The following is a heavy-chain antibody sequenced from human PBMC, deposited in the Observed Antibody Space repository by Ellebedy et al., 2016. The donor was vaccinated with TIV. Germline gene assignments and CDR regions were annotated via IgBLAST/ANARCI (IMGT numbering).Heavy chain of an antibody. J-gene: IGHJ3*02. V-gene: IGHV4-34*01. Sequence: SETLSLXXAVYGGSFSGYYWSWIRQPPGKGLEWIGEINHSGSTNYNPSLKSRVTISVDTSKNQFSLKLSSVTAADTAVYYCAGGGGYCSGGSCLGAFDIWGQGTMVTVSS. CDR1: GGSFSGYY. CDR2: INHSGST. CDR3: AGGGGYCSGGSCLGAFDI. D-gene: IGHD2-15*01.